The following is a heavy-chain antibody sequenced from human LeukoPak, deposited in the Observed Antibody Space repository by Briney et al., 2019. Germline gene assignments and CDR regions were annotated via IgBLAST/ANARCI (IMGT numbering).Heavy chain of an antibody. CDR1: GFTFSSYW. Sequence: GGSLRLSCAVSGFTFSSYWMTWVRQAPGKGLEWVAFIRYDGSNKYYADSVKGRFTISRDNSKNTLYLQMNSLRAEDTAVYYCATHCSGGSCFTDYWGQGTLVTVSS. D-gene: IGHD2-15*01. CDR2: IRYDGSNK. J-gene: IGHJ4*02. V-gene: IGHV3-30*02. CDR3: ATHCSGGSCFTDY.